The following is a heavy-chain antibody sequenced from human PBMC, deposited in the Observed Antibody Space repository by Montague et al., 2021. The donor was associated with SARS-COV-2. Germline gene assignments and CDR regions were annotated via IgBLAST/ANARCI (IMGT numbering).Heavy chain of an antibody. J-gene: IGHJ5*02. CDR1: GGSISSASYY. D-gene: IGHD4-17*01. V-gene: IGHV4-61*09. CDR3: ARDPHDYGWLDP. CDR2: IYSTVIT. Sequence: TLSLTCTVSGGSISSASYYWSWIRQPAGKGLEWIGHIYSTVITNYNPFLKSRVTISVDLSKNQFSLKMTSVTAADTAVYYCARDPHDYGWLDPWGQGTLVTVSS.